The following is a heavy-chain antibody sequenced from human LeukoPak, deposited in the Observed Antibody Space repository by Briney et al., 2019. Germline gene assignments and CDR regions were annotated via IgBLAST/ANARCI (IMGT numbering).Heavy chain of an antibody. Sequence: SQSLSLTCTVSGGSIGSGGYYWSWNRQHPGKGLEWIGYIYYSGSTYYNPSLKSRVTISVDTSKNQFSLNLSSVTAADTAVYYCARGPSISVSGTAFDYWGQGTLVTVSS. CDR2: IYYSGST. CDR1: GGSIGSGGYY. J-gene: IGHJ4*02. CDR3: ARGPSISVSGTAFDY. D-gene: IGHD6-19*01. V-gene: IGHV4-31*03.